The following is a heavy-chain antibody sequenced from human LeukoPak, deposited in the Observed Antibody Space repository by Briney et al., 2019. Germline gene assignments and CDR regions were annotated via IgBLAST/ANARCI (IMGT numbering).Heavy chain of an antibody. V-gene: IGHV3-30*04. D-gene: IGHD2-8*01. CDR2: ISYDGSNK. CDR3: ARDGSRGYCTNGVCLITYYFDY. J-gene: IGHJ4*02. Sequence: GGSLRLSCAASGFTFSSYAMHWVRQAPGKGLEWVAVISYDGSNKYYADSVKGRFTISRDNSKNTLYLQMNSLRAEDTAVYYCARDGSRGYCTNGVCLITYYFDYWGQGTLVTVSP. CDR1: GFTFSSYA.